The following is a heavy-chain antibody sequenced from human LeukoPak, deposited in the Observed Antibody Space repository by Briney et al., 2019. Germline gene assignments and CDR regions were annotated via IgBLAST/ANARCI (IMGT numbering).Heavy chain of an antibody. D-gene: IGHD3-22*01. Sequence: PGGSLRLSCAASGFTFSSYAMSWVRQAPGKGLEWVSGISNSGVTTHYADSVKGRFTISSDNSKNTLDLQMNSLRVEDTAVYYCAKSAHYYDSSAYNDAFDIWGQGTMVTVSS. J-gene: IGHJ3*02. CDR1: GFTFSSYA. V-gene: IGHV3-23*01. CDR3: AKSAHYYDSSAYNDAFDI. CDR2: ISNSGVTT.